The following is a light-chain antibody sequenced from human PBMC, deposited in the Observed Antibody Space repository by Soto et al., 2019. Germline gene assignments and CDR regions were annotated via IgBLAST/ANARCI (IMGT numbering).Light chain of an antibody. Sequence: EIVLTQSPGTLSLSPGERATLSCRASQSVSSSYLAWYQQKPGQAPRLLIYGASGRATGIPDRFSGSGSGSALTLTIYSLEPEDFAVYYCQQYGSSIFTFGPGTKVDIK. CDR3: QQYGSSIFT. J-gene: IGKJ3*01. CDR1: QSVSSSY. V-gene: IGKV3-20*01. CDR2: GAS.